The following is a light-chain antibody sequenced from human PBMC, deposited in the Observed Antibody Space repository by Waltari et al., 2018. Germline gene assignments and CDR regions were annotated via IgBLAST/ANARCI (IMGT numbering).Light chain of an antibody. J-gene: IGLJ3*02. CDR1: SGHTNNI. CDR2: VNSAGSQ. V-gene: IGLV4-69*01. CDR3: QTGGHGTGV. Sequence: QLVLTQSPSASAPLGASVKLTCPLSSGHTNNIIAWHQQHPKKGPRHLMKVNSAGSQNKGDTMPDRVSGSSSGAARYLTIASRRSEDEADYYGQTGGHGTGVFGGGTKLTVL.